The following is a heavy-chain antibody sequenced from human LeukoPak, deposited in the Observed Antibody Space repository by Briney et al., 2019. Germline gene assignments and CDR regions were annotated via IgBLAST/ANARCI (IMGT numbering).Heavy chain of an antibody. CDR2: INHSGST. Sequence: PSETLSLTCAVYGGSFSGYYWSWIRQPPGKGLEWIGEINHSGSTNYNPSLKSRVTISVDTSKNQFSPKLSSVTAADTAVYYCARGSVVVPAHRTSKRNWFDPWGQGTLVTVSS. CDR1: GGSFSGYY. J-gene: IGHJ5*02. CDR3: ARGSVVVPAHRTSKRNWFDP. V-gene: IGHV4-34*01. D-gene: IGHD2-2*01.